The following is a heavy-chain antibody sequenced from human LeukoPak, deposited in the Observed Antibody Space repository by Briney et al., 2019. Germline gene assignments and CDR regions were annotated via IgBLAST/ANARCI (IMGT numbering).Heavy chain of an antibody. CDR2: INHSGST. Sequence: PSETLSLTCAVYGGSFSGYYRSWIRQPPGKGLEWIGEINHSGSTNYNPSLESRVTISVDTSKNQFSLKLSSVTAADTAVYYCARLVVVAATRFAPRDSDYWGQGTLVTVSS. J-gene: IGHJ4*02. V-gene: IGHV4-34*01. CDR1: GGSFSGYY. D-gene: IGHD2-15*01. CDR3: ARLVVVAATRFAPRDSDY.